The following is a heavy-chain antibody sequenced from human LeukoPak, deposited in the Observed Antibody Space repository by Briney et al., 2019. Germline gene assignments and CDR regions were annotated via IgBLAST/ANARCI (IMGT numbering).Heavy chain of an antibody. CDR3: ARDLRLADY. CDR2: INPIAGTT. V-gene: IGHV1-46*01. CDR1: GYTFTSYY. J-gene: IGHJ4*02. Sequence: ASVKVSCKASGYTFTSYYLHWVRQAPGQGLEWMGIINPIAGTTNYAQTFQGRVTMTRDMSTSTVYMELSSLRSEDTAVYYCARDLRLADYWGQGTLVTVSS.